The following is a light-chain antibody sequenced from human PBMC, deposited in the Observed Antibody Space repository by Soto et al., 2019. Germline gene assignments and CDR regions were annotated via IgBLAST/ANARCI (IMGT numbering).Light chain of an antibody. V-gene: IGLV3-21*04. CDR2: YDS. CDR3: QVWDNSSDHVV. J-gene: IGLJ2*01. CDR1: NIGSKS. Sequence: SYELTQPPSVSVAPGKTARITCGGNNIGSKSVHWYQQKPGQAPVLVIYYDSDRPSGIPERFSGSNSGNTATLTISRVEAGDEADYYCQVWDNSSDHVVFGGGTKLIVL.